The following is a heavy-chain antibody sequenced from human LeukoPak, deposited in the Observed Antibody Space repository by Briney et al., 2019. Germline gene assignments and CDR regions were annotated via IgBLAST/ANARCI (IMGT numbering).Heavy chain of an antibody. CDR1: GGSISSSSYY. D-gene: IGHD6-13*01. Sequence: SETLSLTCTVSGGSISSSSYYWGWIRQPPGKGLEWIGSIYYSGSTYYNPSLKSRVTISVDTSKNQFSLKLSSVTAADTAVYYCARRIAAARSGYYFDYWGQGTLVTVPS. J-gene: IGHJ4*02. CDR2: IYYSGST. CDR3: ARRIAAARSGYYFDY. V-gene: IGHV4-39*01.